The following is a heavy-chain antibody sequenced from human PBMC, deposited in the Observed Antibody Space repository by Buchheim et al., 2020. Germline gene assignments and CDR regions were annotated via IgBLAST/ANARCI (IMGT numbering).Heavy chain of an antibody. D-gene: IGHD6-13*01. CDR2: ISFDGDNR. CDR1: GFDFNTYD. Sequence: QAQLVESGGGVVQPGRSLRLSCVASGFDFNTYDVHWVRQAPGKGLEWVAVISFDGDNRNYADSVKGRFIISRDNSKNTLYLQMNSLRAEDTAVYYCARDQSWYFDYWGQGTL. J-gene: IGHJ4*02. CDR3: ARDQSWYFDY. V-gene: IGHV3-30*03.